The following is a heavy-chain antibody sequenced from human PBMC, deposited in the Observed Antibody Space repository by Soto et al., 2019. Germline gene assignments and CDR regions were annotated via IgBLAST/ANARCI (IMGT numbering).Heavy chain of an antibody. D-gene: IGHD3-3*01. CDR3: ARAGSLEWSTIPATVDY. CDR2: IYYSGST. V-gene: IGHV4-31*03. J-gene: IGHJ4*02. CDR1: GGSISSGGYY. Sequence: QVQLQESGPGLVKPSQTLSLTCTVSGGSISSGGYYWSWIRQHPGKGLEWIGYIYYSGSTYYNPSLKSRVTISVDTSKNQFSLKLSSVTAADTAVYYCARAGSLEWSTIPATVDYWGQGTLVTVSS.